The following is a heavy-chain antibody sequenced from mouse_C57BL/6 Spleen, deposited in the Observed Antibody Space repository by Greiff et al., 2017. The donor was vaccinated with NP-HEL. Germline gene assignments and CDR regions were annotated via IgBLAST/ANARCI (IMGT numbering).Heavy chain of an antibody. CDR2: INPNNGGT. D-gene: IGHD2-10*01. CDR3: ATLLKAMDY. V-gene: IGHV1-22*01. Sequence: VQLQQSGPELVKPGASVKMSCKASGYTFTDYNMHWVKQSHGKSLEWIGYINPNNGGTSYNQKFKGKATLTVNKSSSTAYMQLSSLTSEDSAVYYCATLLKAMDYWGQGTSVTVSS. J-gene: IGHJ4*01. CDR1: GYTFTDYN.